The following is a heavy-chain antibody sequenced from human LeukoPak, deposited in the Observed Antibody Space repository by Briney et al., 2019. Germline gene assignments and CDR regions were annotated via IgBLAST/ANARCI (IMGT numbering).Heavy chain of an antibody. J-gene: IGHJ5*02. CDR3: ARTQGWFDP. Sequence: SETLSLTCTVSGGSISSGGYYWSWIRQPAGKGLEWIGRIYTSGSTNYNPSLKSRVTMSVDTSKNQFSLKLSSVTAADTAVYYCARTQGWFDPWGQGTLVTVSS. CDR2: IYTSGST. V-gene: IGHV4-61*02. CDR1: GGSISSGGYY.